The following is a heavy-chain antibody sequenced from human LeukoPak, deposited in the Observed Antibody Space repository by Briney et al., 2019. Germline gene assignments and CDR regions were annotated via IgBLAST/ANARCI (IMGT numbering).Heavy chain of an antibody. CDR3: ARDARFGELWHLDY. V-gene: IGHV1-46*01. D-gene: IGHD3-10*01. Sequence: ASVKVSCKASGYTFTSYYMHWVRQAPGQGLEWMGIINPSGGSTSCAQKLQGRVTMTTDTSTSTAYMEVRSLRSDDTAVYYCARDARFGELWHLDYWGQGTLVTVSS. J-gene: IGHJ4*02. CDR1: GYTFTSYY. CDR2: INPSGGST.